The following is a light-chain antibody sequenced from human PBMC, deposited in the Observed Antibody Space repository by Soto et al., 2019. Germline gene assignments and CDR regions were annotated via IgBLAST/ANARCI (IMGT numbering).Light chain of an antibody. V-gene: IGLV2-14*01. J-gene: IGLJ1*01. CDR1: SSDVGGYKF. CDR3: GSYTGSIYV. CDR2: EVS. Sequence: QSVLTQPASVSGSPGQTITISCTGTSSDVGGYKFVSWYQQHPGKAPKLMIYEVSNRPSGVSSRFSDSKSGNTASLTISGLQAEDEADYYCGSYTGSIYVFGTGTKLTVI.